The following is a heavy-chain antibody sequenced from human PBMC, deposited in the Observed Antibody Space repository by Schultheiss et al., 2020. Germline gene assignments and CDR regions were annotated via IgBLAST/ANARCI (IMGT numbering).Heavy chain of an antibody. CDR1: GYTFTGYY. Sequence: ASVKVSCKASGYTFTGYYMHWVRQAPGQGLEWMGWINPNSGGTNYAQKFQGRVTMTRDTSISTAYMELSRLRSDDTAVYYCARVKAGYSSGWFDYWGQGTLGTVSS. V-gene: IGHV1-2*02. CDR3: ARVKAGYSSGWFDY. CDR2: INPNSGGT. D-gene: IGHD6-19*01. J-gene: IGHJ4*02.